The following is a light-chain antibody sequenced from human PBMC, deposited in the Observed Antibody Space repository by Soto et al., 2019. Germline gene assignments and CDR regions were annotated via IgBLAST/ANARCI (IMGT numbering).Light chain of an antibody. CDR1: SSNIGAGYD. Sequence: QSVLTQPPSVSGPPGQKVIMSSTGSSSNIGAGYDVHWYQQLPGTAPKLLIYGNSNRPSGVPDRLSGSKSGTSASLAITGLQVEDEADYYCQSYDSSLSAAVFGGGTKVTVL. J-gene: IGLJ2*01. CDR3: QSYDSSLSAAV. CDR2: GNS. V-gene: IGLV1-40*01.